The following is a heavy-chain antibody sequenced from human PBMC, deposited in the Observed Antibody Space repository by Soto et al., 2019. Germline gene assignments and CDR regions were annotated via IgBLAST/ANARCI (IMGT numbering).Heavy chain of an antibody. CDR1: GFTFSNYA. Sequence: EVQLLESGGGLVQPGGSLRLSCAASGFTFSNYAMSWVRQAPGKGLEWVSFITDSGGSTYYADSVKGRFTISRDNSKNTLYLQMNSLRAEDTAVYYCARRGGALGVPYYGIDVWGQGTTVTVSS. CDR3: ARRGGALGVPYYGIDV. J-gene: IGHJ6*02. D-gene: IGHD3-16*01. V-gene: IGHV3-23*01. CDR2: ITDSGGST.